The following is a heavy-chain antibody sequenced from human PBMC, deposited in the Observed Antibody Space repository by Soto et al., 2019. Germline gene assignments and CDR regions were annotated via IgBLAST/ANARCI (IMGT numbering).Heavy chain of an antibody. CDR1: GYSFTSYW. V-gene: IGHV5-10-1*01. CDR2: IDPSDSYT. Sequence: PGESLKISCKGSGYSFTSYWISWVRQMPGKDLEWMGRIDPSDSYTNYSPSFQGHVTISADKSISTAYLQWSSLKASDTAMYYCARRILSRGDYAPPYYYYYGMDVWGQGTTVTVSS. J-gene: IGHJ6*02. D-gene: IGHD4-17*01. CDR3: ARRILSRGDYAPPYYYYYGMDV.